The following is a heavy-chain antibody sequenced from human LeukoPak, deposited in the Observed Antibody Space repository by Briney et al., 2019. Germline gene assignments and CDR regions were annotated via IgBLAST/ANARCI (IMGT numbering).Heavy chain of an antibody. J-gene: IGHJ6*02. Sequence: PSETLSLTCAVYGGSFSGYYWSWIRQPPGKGLEWIGEINHSGSTNYNPSLKSRVTISVDTSKNQFSLKLSSVTAADTAVYYCARAGGSVGIAVADPYCYYGMDVWGQGTTVTVSS. CDR2: INHSGST. CDR3: ARAGGSVGIAVADPYCYYGMDV. D-gene: IGHD6-19*01. V-gene: IGHV4-34*01. CDR1: GGSFSGYY.